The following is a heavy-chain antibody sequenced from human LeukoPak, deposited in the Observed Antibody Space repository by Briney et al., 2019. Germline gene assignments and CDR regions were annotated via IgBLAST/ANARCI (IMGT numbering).Heavy chain of an antibody. CDR2: IKQDGSEK. CDR3: ARDLGDYYDSSGYGLDAFDI. Sequence: VGSLRLSCAASAFTFSSYWMSWVRQAPGKGLEWVANIKQDGSEKYYVDSVKGRFTISRDNAKNSLYLQMNSLRAEDTAVYYCARDLGDYYDSSGYGLDAFDIWGQGTMVTVSS. J-gene: IGHJ3*02. CDR1: AFTFSSYW. D-gene: IGHD3-22*01. V-gene: IGHV3-7*01.